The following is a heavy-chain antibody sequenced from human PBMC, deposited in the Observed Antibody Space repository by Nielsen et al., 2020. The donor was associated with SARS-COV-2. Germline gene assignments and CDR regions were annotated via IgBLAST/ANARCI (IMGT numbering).Heavy chain of an antibody. D-gene: IGHD1-26*01. Sequence: ASVNVSCKVSGFTLSQLSIYWVRQAPGEGLEWMGTFDPPDGDFVYPQKFQGRVTMTEDTYSDTAYMHLGSLKSEDTAVYFCTHQSLIPPTEGDVFDIWGQGTLVTVSS. J-gene: IGHJ3*02. V-gene: IGHV1-24*01. CDR2: FDPPDGDF. CDR3: THQSLIPPTEGDVFDI. CDR1: GFTLSQLS.